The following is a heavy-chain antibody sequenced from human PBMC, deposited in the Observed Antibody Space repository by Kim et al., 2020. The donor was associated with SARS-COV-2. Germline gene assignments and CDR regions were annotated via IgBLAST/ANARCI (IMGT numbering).Heavy chain of an antibody. J-gene: IGHJ6*02. CDR2: ISAYNGNT. CDR3: ARDGDYYYGSGSYYGYYYYGMDV. D-gene: IGHD3-10*01. Sequence: ASVKVSCKASGYTFTSYGISWVRQAPGQGLEWMGWISAYNGNTNYAQKLQGRVTMTTDTSTSTAYMELRSLRSDDTAVYYCARDGDYYYGSGSYYGYYYYGMDVWGQGTTVTVS. CDR1: GYTFTSYG. V-gene: IGHV1-18*01.